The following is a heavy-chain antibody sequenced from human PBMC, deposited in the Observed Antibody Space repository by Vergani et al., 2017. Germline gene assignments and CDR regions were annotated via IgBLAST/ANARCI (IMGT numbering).Heavy chain of an antibody. CDR2: IVVGSGNT. CDR1: GFTFTSSA. D-gene: IGHD6-6*01. J-gene: IGHJ3*02. CDR3: ARGNQQVQARQGHGAFDI. Sequence: QMQLVQSGPEVKKPGTSVKVSCKASGFTFTSSAMQWVRQARGQRLEWIGWIVVGSGNTNYAQKLQGRVTMTTDTSTSTAYMELRSLRSDDTAVYYCARGNQQVQARQGHGAFDIWGQGTMVTVSS. V-gene: IGHV1-58*02.